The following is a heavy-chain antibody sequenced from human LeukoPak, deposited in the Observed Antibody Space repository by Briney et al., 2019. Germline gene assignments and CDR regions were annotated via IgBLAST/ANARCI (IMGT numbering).Heavy chain of an antibody. CDR1: GYTFTSYY. D-gene: IGHD3-10*01. J-gene: IGHJ6*03. Sequence: ASVKVSCKASGYTFTSYYMHWVRQAPGQGLEWMGIINPSGGSTNYAQKFQGRVTMTRDTSTNTVYMELSSLRSEDTAVYYCARGPSITMVRGGQWYYYMDVWGKGTTVSISS. CDR3: ARGPSITMVRGGQWYYYMDV. V-gene: IGHV1-46*01. CDR2: INPSGGST.